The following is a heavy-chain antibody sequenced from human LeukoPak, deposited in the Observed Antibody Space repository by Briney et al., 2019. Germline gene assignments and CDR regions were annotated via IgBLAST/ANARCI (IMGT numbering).Heavy chain of an antibody. J-gene: IGHJ4*02. CDR3: ASDSFYDSGGYFYY. Sequence: KPSETLPLTCTVSGGSISRYYWSWIRQPAGKGLEWIGRISTRGNADYNPSLKSRVTLSVDTSKNQFSLKLSSVTAADTAMYYCASDSFYDSGGYFYYWGQGTLVTVSS. V-gene: IGHV4-4*07. D-gene: IGHD3-22*01. CDR2: ISTRGNA. CDR1: GGSISRYY.